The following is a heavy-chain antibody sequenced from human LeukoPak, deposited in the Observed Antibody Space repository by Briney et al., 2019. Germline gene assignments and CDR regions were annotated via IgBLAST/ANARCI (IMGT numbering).Heavy chain of an antibody. CDR1: GGSFSGYY. Sequence: PSETLSLTCAVYGGSFSGYYWSWIRQPPGKGLEWIGEINHSGSTNYNPSLKSRVTISVDTSKNQFSLKLSSVTAADTAVYYCARVRPVVVVPAATDNYYYYGMDVWGQGTTVTVSS. D-gene: IGHD2-2*01. CDR3: ARVRPVVVVPAATDNYYYYGMDV. V-gene: IGHV4-34*01. J-gene: IGHJ6*02. CDR2: INHSGST.